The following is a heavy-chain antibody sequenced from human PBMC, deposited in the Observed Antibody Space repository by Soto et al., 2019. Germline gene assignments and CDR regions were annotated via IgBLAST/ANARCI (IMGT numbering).Heavy chain of an antibody. V-gene: IGHV1-69*12. CDR2: IIPIFGTA. J-gene: IGHJ6*02. CDR3: ARAPHDYGDYARGGGMDV. D-gene: IGHD4-17*01. CDR1: GGTFSSYA. Sequence: QVQLVQSGAEVKKPGSSVKVSCKASGGTFSSYAISWVRQAPGQGLEWMGGIIPIFGTANYAQKCQGRGTIAGDEARSTAYRELSSLRSEDTDVYYCARAPHDYGDYARGGGMDVWGQGTTVTVSS.